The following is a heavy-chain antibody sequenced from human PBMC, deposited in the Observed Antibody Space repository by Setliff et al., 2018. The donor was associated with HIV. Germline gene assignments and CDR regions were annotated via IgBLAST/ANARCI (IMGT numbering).Heavy chain of an antibody. CDR1: GFTFSVHD. V-gene: IGHV3-23*01. D-gene: IGHD4-17*01. CDR2: ISATTGDT. Sequence: PGGSLRLSCAASGFTFSVHDMDWVRQAPGRGLEWVSAISATTGDTYYADSVKGRFTISRDNSKNTVYLQMSSLIAEDTALYYCANYGDYWGQGTLVTVS. J-gene: IGHJ4*02. CDR3: ANYGDY.